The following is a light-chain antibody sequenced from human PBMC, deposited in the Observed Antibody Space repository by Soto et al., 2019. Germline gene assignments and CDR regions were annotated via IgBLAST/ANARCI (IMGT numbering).Light chain of an antibody. CDR1: SRDVGGYNS. Sequence: QSALTEPAAVSGSPGQSLTISCTGTSRDVGGYNSVSWYQQHPGKAPKLMIFNVNTRTPGVSGRFSGSKSANTASLTISGLQAEDEADYYCSSYTRSDSWVFGGGTKLTVL. CDR3: SSYTRSDSWV. CDR2: NVN. J-gene: IGLJ3*02. V-gene: IGLV2-14*01.